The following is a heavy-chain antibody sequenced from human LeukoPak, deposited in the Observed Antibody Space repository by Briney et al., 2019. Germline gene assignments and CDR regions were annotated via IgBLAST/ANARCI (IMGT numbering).Heavy chain of an antibody. Sequence: GSLRLSCAASGFIFTDAWMTWVRQPPGQGLEWIGEISLSGLTNYNPSLKSRVTVSLDKSKNHLSLNLTSVTAADTAVYYCSRENGAFSPFGYWGQGTLVTVPS. J-gene: IGHJ4*02. CDR2: ISLSGLT. CDR1: GFIFTDAW. D-gene: IGHD2-8*01. V-gene: IGHV4-4*02. CDR3: SRENGAFSPFGY.